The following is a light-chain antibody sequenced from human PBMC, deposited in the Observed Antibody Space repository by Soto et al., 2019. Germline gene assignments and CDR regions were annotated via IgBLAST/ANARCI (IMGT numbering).Light chain of an antibody. J-gene: IGLJ1*01. CDR3: SSYTSSSTFYV. CDR1: SSDVGGYNY. V-gene: IGLV2-14*01. Sequence: QSALTQPASVSGSPGQSITISCTGTSSDVGGYNYVSWYQQHPGKAPKLMIYDVSNRPSGVSNRFSGSKSGNTASLTISGLQAEDEADYYCSSYTSSSTFYVFGTGTTVTVL. CDR2: DVS.